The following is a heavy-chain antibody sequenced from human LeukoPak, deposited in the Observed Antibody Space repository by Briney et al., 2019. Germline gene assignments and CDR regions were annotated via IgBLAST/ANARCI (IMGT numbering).Heavy chain of an antibody. J-gene: IGHJ4*02. Sequence: TASETLSLTCTVSGGSISRYYWSWIRQPPGKGLEWIGYIYYSGSTNYNPSLKSRVTISVDTSKNQFSLKLSSVTAADTAVYYCARGGAAYSRATIGLWGQGTLVTVSS. CDR2: IYYSGST. CDR1: GGSISRYY. D-gene: IGHD5-12*01. CDR3: ARGGAAYSRATIGL. V-gene: IGHV4-59*01.